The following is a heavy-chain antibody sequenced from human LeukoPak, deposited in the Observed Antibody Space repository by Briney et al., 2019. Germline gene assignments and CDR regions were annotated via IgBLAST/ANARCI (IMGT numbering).Heavy chain of an antibody. V-gene: IGHV3-48*01. CDR3: ARDYKYAFDH. CDR2: IGISSGNT. Sequence: GGSLRLSCAASGFRFSDCMNWVRQAPGKGLEWISYIGISSGNTNYADSVKGRFTISGDKAKNSLYLQKNSLRVQDTAVYYCARDYKYAFDHWGQGTLVTVSS. J-gene: IGHJ4*02. D-gene: IGHD5-24*01. CDR1: GFRFSDC.